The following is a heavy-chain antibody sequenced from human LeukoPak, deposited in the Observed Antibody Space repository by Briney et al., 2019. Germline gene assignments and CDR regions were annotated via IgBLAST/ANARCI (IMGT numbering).Heavy chain of an antibody. CDR2: IYYSGST. D-gene: IGHD4-17*01. J-gene: IGHJ4*02. Sequence: SETLSLTCTVSGGSISSSSCYWGWIRQPPVKGLEWIGSIYYSGSTYYNPSLKSRVTISVDTSKNLFSLKLSSVTAADTAVYYCARLGVATVTTRSGYYFDYWGQGTLVTVSS. CDR1: GGSISSSSCY. CDR3: ARLGVATVTTRSGYYFDY. V-gene: IGHV4-39*01.